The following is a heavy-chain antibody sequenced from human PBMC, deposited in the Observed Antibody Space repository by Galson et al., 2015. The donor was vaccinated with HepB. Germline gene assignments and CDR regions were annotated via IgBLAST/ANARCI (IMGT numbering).Heavy chain of an antibody. CDR3: ARHLRPPYSSSWYWFDP. Sequence: ETLSLTCTVSGGSISSSSYYWGWIRQPPGKGLEWIGSIYYSGSTYYNPSLKSRVTISVDTSKNQFSLKLSSVTAADTAVYYCARHLRPPYSSSWYWFDPWGQGTLVTVSS. J-gene: IGHJ5*02. D-gene: IGHD6-13*01. CDR2: IYYSGST. CDR1: GGSISSSSYY. V-gene: IGHV4-39*01.